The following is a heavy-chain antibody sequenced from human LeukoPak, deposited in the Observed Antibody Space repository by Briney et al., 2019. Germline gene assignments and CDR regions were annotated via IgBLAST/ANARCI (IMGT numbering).Heavy chain of an antibody. CDR1: GFTFSDYY. V-gene: IGHV3-11*01. CDR3: AKDTGSSGYCVDY. D-gene: IGHD3-22*01. J-gene: IGHJ4*02. Sequence: GGSLRLSCAASGFTFSDYYMSWIRQAPGKGLEWVSYISNSGSTIYYADSVKGRFTISRDNAKNSLYLQMNSLRAEDTAVYYCAKDTGSSGYCVDYWGQGTLVTVSS. CDR2: ISNSGSTI.